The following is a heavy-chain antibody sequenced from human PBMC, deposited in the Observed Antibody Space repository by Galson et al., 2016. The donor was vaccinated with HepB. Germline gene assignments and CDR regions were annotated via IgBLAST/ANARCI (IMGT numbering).Heavy chain of an antibody. Sequence: CAISGDSVYNNGAAWVWIGQSPSRGLEWLGRTFYRSTWENHYAGSVKNRITISPDTSRNQFSLHLNSVTPEDTAVYYCARAGMLGRGMDVGGQGTTVTVSS. D-gene: IGHD3-10*01. CDR1: GDSVYNNGAA. J-gene: IGHJ6*02. CDR2: TFYRSTWEN. CDR3: ARAGMLGRGMDV. V-gene: IGHV6-1*01.